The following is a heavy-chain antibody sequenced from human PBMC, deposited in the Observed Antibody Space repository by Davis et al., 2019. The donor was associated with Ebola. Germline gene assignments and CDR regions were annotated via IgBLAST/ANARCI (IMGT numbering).Heavy chain of an antibody. V-gene: IGHV1-69*13. CDR1: GGTFSSYA. CDR2: IIPIFGTA. CDR3: ARVVAARLFPPDAFDI. J-gene: IGHJ3*02. Sequence: SVQVSCKASGGTFSSYAISWVRQAPGQGLEWMGGIIPIFGTANYAQKFQGRVTITADESTSTAYMELSSLRSEDTAVYYCARVVAARLFPPDAFDIWGQGTMVTVSS. D-gene: IGHD6-6*01.